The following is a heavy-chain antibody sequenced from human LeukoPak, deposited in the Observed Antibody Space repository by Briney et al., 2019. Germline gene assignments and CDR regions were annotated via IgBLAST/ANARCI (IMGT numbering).Heavy chain of an antibody. Sequence: PGGSLRLSCAASGFTFSDSYMTWIRQAPGKGLEWVSYISGSGTIMYYADSVKGRFTISRDNAKSSLFLQMNSPRAEDTAVYYCARGWWNYVSWGQGTLVTVSS. CDR1: GFTFSDSY. CDR3: ARGWWNYVS. V-gene: IGHV3-11*04. J-gene: IGHJ4*02. CDR2: ISGSGTIM. D-gene: IGHD1-7*01.